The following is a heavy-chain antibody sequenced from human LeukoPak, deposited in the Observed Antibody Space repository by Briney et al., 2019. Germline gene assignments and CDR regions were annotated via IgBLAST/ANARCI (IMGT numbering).Heavy chain of an antibody. V-gene: IGHV1-69*05. CDR2: IIPIFGTA. J-gene: IGHJ5*02. CDR3: ARDNLLVGATNWFDP. CDR1: GGTFSSYA. D-gene: IGHD1-26*01. Sequence: SVKVSCKASGGTFSSYAISWVRQAPGQGLEWVGGIIPIFGTANYAQKFQGRVTITTDESTSTAYMELSSLRSEDTAVYYCARDNLLVGATNWFDPWGQGTLVAVSS.